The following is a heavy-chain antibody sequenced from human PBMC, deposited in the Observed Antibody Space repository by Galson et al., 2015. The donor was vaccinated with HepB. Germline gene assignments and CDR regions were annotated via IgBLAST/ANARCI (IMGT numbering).Heavy chain of an antibody. CDR3: ARDERAVAGNDAFDI. CDR1: GYTFTSYD. CDR2: ITPYNGNT. J-gene: IGHJ3*02. Sequence: SVKVSCKASGYTFTSYDITWVRQAPGQGLEWMGWITPYNGNTNYAQKLQGRVTMTTDTSTSTSYMELRSLRSDNTAVYYCARDERAVAGNDAFDIWGQGTMVTVSS. D-gene: IGHD6-19*01. V-gene: IGHV1-18*01.